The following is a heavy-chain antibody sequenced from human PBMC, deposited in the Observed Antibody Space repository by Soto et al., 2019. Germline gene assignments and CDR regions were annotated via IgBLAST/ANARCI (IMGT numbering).Heavy chain of an antibody. J-gene: IGHJ4*02. CDR2: IYYSGST. V-gene: IGHV4-59*08. Sequence: SETLSLTCTVSGGSISSYYWSWIRQPPGKGLEWIGYIYYSGSTNYNPSLKGRVTISVDTSKNQFSLKLSSVTAADTAVYYCASYCSSTSCPFDYWGQGTLVTVSS. D-gene: IGHD2-2*01. CDR3: ASYCSSTSCPFDY. CDR1: GGSISSYY.